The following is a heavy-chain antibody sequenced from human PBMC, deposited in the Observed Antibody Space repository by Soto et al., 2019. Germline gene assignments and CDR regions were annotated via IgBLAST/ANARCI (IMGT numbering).Heavy chain of an antibody. CDR3: ARISRIAVADHYYYYYGMDV. CDR2: IFSNDEK. CDR1: GFSLSNARMG. Sequence: QVTLKESGPVLVKPTETLTLTCTVSGFSLSNARMGVSWIRQPPGKALEWLAHIFSNDEKSYSTSLKSRLTISKDTSKSQVVLTMTNMDPVDTATYYCARISRIAVADHYYYYYGMDVWGQGTTVTVSS. J-gene: IGHJ6*02. D-gene: IGHD6-19*01. V-gene: IGHV2-26*01.